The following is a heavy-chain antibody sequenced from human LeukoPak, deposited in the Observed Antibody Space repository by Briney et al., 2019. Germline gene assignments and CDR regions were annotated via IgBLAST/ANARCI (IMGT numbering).Heavy chain of an antibody. J-gene: IGHJ4*02. CDR2: IYYSGST. CDR1: GGSISSSSYY. V-gene: IGHV4-39*01. Sequence: SETLSLTCTVSGGSISSSSYYWGWIRQPPGKGLEWIGSIYYSGSTYYNPSLKSRVTISVDTSKNQFSLKLSSVTAADTAVYYCARVCEGRWLPPVPGYFDYWGQGTLVTVSS. D-gene: IGHD5-24*01. CDR3: ARVCEGRWLPPVPGYFDY.